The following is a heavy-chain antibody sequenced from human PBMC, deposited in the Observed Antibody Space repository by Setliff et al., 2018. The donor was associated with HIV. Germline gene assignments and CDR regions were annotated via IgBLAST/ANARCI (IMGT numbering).Heavy chain of an antibody. CDR1: GLSISSGYY. D-gene: IGHD5-18*01. V-gene: IGHV4-38-2*01. J-gene: IGHJ5*02. CDR3: ARTTEATMVTVFDP. Sequence: SETLSLTCGVSGLSISSGYYWGWLRQPPGKGLEWIGSIYHSGTTYYNLSLKSRVTISVDTSKNQFSLNLRSVTAADTAVYFCARTTEATMVTVFDPWGQGILVTVTS. CDR2: IYHSGTT.